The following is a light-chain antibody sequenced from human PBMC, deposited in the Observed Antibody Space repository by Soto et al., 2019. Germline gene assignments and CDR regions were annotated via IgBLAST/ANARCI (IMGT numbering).Light chain of an antibody. V-gene: IGLV2-23*02. Sequence: QPVLTQPASVSGSPGQSITISCTGTSSDVGNYNLVSWYQHHPGKAPKLLIYEVSKRPSGASNRFSGSKSGNTASLTISGLQAEDEADYYCCSYANSDTLVFGGGTQLTVL. CDR1: SSDVGNYNL. CDR3: CSYANSDTLV. CDR2: EVS. J-gene: IGLJ3*02.